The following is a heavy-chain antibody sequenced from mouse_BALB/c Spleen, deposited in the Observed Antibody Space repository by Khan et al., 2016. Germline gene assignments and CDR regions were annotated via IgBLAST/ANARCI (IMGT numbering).Heavy chain of an antibody. D-gene: IGHD1-1*01. CDR3: ARARTYYGSSYRGYAMDY. V-gene: IGHV2-9*02. Sequence: QVQLKQSGPGLVAPSQSLSITCTVSGFSLTSYGVHWVRQPPGKGLEWLGVIWAGGSTNYNSALMSRLSISKDNSKSQVFLKMNSLQTDDTAMYYCARARTYYGSSYRGYAMDYWGQGTSVTVSS. CDR2: IWAGGST. J-gene: IGHJ4*01. CDR1: GFSLTSYG.